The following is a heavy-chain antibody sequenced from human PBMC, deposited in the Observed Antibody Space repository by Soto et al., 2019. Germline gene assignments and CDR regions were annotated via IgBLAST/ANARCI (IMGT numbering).Heavy chain of an antibody. CDR2: ISSRSRYI. D-gene: IGHD6-13*01. V-gene: IGHV3-21*01. J-gene: IGHJ1*01. Sequence: PGGSLRLSCAASGFTFSDYSMNWVRQAPGKGLEWVSSISSRSRYIYYADSVRGRFTISRDTAKNSLSLQMNSLRAEDTAMYYCARDPGGLATSGEYFHHWGQGTLVTVSS. CDR1: GFTFSDYS. CDR3: ARDPGGLATSGEYFHH.